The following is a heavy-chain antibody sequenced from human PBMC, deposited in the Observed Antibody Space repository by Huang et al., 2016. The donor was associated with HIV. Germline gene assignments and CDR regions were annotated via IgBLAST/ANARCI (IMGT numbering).Heavy chain of an antibody. D-gene: IGHD6-19*01. CDR3: VRDQGRLAVGGIDNWFDP. Sequence: QVRLQESGPGLVKPSETLSLSCTVSGDSVSSHYWGWIRHPPGKGLEWMGTVYDSGTTKYNSRLKSRITISVDTSKNGFSLNITSVSAADTAMYFCVRDQGRLAVGGIDNWFDPWGQGALVTVSS. V-gene: IGHV4-59*02. CDR1: GDSVSSHY. J-gene: IGHJ5*02. CDR2: VYDSGTT.